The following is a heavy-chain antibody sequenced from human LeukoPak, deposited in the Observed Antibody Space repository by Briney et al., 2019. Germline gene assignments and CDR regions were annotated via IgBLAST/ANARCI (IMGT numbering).Heavy chain of an antibody. Sequence: PGGSLRLSCAASGSTFDDHGMSWVRQVSGKGLEWVAGINWNGGSTGYGDSVKGRFTISRDNAKNSLYLQMNSLRAEDTAVYYCARNYGDLDWGQGTLVTVSS. J-gene: IGHJ4*02. D-gene: IGHD4-17*01. CDR1: GSTFDDHG. CDR2: INWNGGST. CDR3: ARNYGDLD. V-gene: IGHV3-20*04.